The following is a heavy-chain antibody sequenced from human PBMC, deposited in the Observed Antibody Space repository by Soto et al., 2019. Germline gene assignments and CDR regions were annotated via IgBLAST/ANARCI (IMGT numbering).Heavy chain of an antibody. Sequence: QVQLVQSGAEVKKPGASVKVSCKASGYTFTSYGITGVRQAPGQGLEWMGWISAYNGNTNYAQKLQGRVTMTTDTSTSTAYMELRSLRSDDTAVYYCARVDSSSWYEGYAFDIWGQGTMVTVSS. CDR3: ARVDSSSWYEGYAFDI. D-gene: IGHD6-13*01. V-gene: IGHV1-18*01. J-gene: IGHJ3*02. CDR2: ISAYNGNT. CDR1: GYTFTSYG.